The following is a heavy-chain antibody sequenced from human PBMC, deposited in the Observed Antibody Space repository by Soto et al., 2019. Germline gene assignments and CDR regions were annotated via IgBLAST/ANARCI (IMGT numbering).Heavy chain of an antibody. D-gene: IGHD3-16*02. CDR1: GFTFGNYA. CDR3: AKVPLSGRYFDN. Sequence: PGGSLRLSCAASGFTFGNYAMNWVRQAPGKGLEWVSSISGNSGNTYFADSVKGRFTISRDNSKNTLYLQLNSLRADDTAVYYCAKVPLSGRYFDNWGQGTLVTVSS. J-gene: IGHJ4*02. V-gene: IGHV3-23*01. CDR2: ISGNSGNT.